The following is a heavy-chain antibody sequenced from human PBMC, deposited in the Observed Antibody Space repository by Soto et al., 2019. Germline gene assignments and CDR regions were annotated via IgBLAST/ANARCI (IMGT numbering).Heavy chain of an antibody. V-gene: IGHV3-74*01. CDR1: GFTFSNYW. CDR2: IGRDGTGA. CDR3: ASDTSGWILDGY. D-gene: IGHD6-19*01. Sequence: SGGSLRLSCAASGFTFSNYWMHWVRQVPGKGLVWVSRIGRDGTGAGYADSVKGRFTISRDNAKNTLYLEMNSLRVDDTAVYYCASDTSGWILDGYCGQGTLVTVSS. J-gene: IGHJ4*02.